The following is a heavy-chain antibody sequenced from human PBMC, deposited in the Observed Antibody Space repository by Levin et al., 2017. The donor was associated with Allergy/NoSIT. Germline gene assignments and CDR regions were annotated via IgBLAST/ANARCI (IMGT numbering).Heavy chain of an antibody. V-gene: IGHV3-33*01. CDR3: ARDSGNRNYYDSSGYYFADY. D-gene: IGHD3-22*01. Sequence: GGSLRLSCAASGFTFSSYGMHWVRQAPGKGLEWVAVIWYDGSNKYYADSVKGRFTISRDNSKNTLYLQMNSLRAEDTAVYYCARDSGNRNYYDSSGYYFADYWGQGTLVTVSS. J-gene: IGHJ4*02. CDR1: GFTFSSYG. CDR2: IWYDGSNK.